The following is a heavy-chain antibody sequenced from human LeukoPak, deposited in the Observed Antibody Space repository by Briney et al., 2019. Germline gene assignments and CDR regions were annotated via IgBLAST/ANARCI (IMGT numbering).Heavy chain of an antibody. Sequence: SETLSLTCTVSGGSISSSSYYWGWIRQPPGKGLEWIGSIYYSGSTYYNPSLKSRVTISVDTSKNQFSLKLSSVTAADTAVYYCARDNRHSGYDTEVDYWGQGTLVTVSS. D-gene: IGHD5-12*01. J-gene: IGHJ4*02. CDR2: IYYSGST. V-gene: IGHV4-39*07. CDR3: ARDNRHSGYDTEVDY. CDR1: GGSISSSSYY.